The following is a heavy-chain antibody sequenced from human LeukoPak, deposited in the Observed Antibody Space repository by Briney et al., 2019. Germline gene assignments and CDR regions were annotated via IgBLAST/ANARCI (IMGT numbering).Heavy chain of an antibody. Sequence: TSETLSLTCTVSGDSISGYYWSWIRQPPGKGLEWIGYIYYSGTTYYNPSLQSRVTMSVDTSKNQFSLKLSSVTAVDTAVYYCAREVPITLGAFDIWGQGTMVTVSS. V-gene: IGHV4-59*12. CDR1: GDSISGYY. CDR2: IYYSGTT. J-gene: IGHJ3*02. D-gene: IGHD1-20*01. CDR3: AREVPITLGAFDI.